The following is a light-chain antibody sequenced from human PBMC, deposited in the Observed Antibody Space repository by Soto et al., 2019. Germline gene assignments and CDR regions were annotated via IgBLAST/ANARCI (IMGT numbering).Light chain of an antibody. Sequence: DIQITQSPSTLSGPVGDRVTIPCRASQSIGRWLAWYQQKPGKAPKVLIYDASTLKSGVPSRFSGSGSGTDFTLTISSLQPDDFAIYYCQQYNSHWTFGQGTKVDIK. V-gene: IGKV1-5*01. CDR1: QSIGRW. CDR2: DAS. CDR3: QQYNSHWT. J-gene: IGKJ1*01.